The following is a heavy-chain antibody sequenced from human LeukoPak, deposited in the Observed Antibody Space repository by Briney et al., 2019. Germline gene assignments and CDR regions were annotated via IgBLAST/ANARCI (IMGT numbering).Heavy chain of an antibody. Sequence: ASVMVSCKASGYTFTGYYVHSGRQAPGQGLEWMGRINPNSGGTNYAQKFQGRVTMTRDTPISTAYMELSRLRSDDTCVYYCARDGGYSYGYDFDYWGQGTLVTVSS. CDR3: ARDGGYSYGYDFDY. CDR2: INPNSGGT. V-gene: IGHV1-2*05. J-gene: IGHJ4*02. D-gene: IGHD5-18*01. CDR1: GYTFTGYY.